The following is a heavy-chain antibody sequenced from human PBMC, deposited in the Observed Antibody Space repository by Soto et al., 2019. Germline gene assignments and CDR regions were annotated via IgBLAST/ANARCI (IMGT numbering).Heavy chain of an antibody. V-gene: IGHV3-33*01. CDR2: ILYDGINR. CDR1: GFTFSIYC. CDR3: ATSGLDYYDSSGYSAGFEY. Sequence: GGSLRLSCAASGFTFSIYCMHWVRQAPGKVLDLVAVILYDGINRXXXDSVKGRXXISRYNSKNTXYLQMXILIADATARYYCATSGLDYYDSSGYSAGFEYWGQGX. D-gene: IGHD3-22*01. J-gene: IGHJ4*02.